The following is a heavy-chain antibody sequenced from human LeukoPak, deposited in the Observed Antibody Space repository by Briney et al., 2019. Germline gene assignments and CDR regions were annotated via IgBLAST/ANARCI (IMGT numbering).Heavy chain of an antibody. J-gene: IGHJ4*02. V-gene: IGHV1-18*01. Sequence: ASVTVSCTSSGYTFTSSGISWVRQAPGQGLEWMGWISTYTGYSKYAQNLQGRVTITADTSTSTAYMELSSLRSDDTAVYYCAKNSSGGYSDYWGQGALVTVSS. CDR3: AKNSSGGYSDY. D-gene: IGHD6-19*01. CDR1: GYTFTSSG. CDR2: ISTYTGYS.